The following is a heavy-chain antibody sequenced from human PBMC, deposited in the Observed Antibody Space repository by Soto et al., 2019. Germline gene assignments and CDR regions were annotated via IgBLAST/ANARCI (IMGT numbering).Heavy chain of an antibody. Sequence: KTSETLSLTCSVSGASVTTDSFFWSWVRQHPGKGLEWIGYISHTGSAFYNPSLKNRVSISIDTSTDKFSLRLSSLTAADTAVYYCARWELRDFDSWGPGNLVTVSS. CDR2: ISHTGSA. CDR3: ARWELRDFDS. CDR1: GASVTTDSFF. V-gene: IGHV4-31*03. J-gene: IGHJ4*01. D-gene: IGHD1-7*01.